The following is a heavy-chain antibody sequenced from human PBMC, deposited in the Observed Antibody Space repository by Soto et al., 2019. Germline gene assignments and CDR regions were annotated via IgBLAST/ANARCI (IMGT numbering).Heavy chain of an antibody. D-gene: IGHD2-8*01. J-gene: IGHJ5*02. V-gene: IGHV3-23*01. CDR1: GFTFSSYA. CDR3: AKLYQNPRVYATYNWFDP. CDR2: ISGSGGST. Sequence: GGSLRLSCAASGFTFSSYAMSWVRQAPGKGLEWVSAISGSGGSTYYADSVKGRFTISRDNSKNTLYLQMNSLRAEDTAVYYCAKLYQNPRVYATYNWFDPWGQGTLVTVSS.